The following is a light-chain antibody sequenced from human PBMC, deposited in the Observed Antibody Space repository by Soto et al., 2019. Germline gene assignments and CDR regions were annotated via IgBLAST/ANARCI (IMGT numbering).Light chain of an antibody. J-gene: IGKJ2*03. CDR3: QQYDNPPYS. CDR2: DAS. V-gene: IGKV1-33*01. Sequence: DTTMTQSPSSLSASVGDRVTITCQASQDITNHLNWYQQKPGKVPKLLIYDASNLKEGAPSRFSGSGSGTDFTLTINSLHPEDIATVYCQQYDNPPYSLGQGTKLEIK. CDR1: QDITNH.